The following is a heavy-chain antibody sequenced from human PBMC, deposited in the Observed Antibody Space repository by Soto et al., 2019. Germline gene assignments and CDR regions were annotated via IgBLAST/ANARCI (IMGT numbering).Heavy chain of an antibody. D-gene: IGHD6-19*01. Sequence: QLQLQESGPGLVKPSETLSLTCTVSGGSISSSSYYWGWIRQPPGKGLEWIGSIYYSGSTYYNPSLKSRVTISVDTSKNQFSLKLSSVTAADTAVYYCARHDIAVAAPGDWGQGTLVTVSS. CDR2: IYYSGST. CDR1: GGSISSSSYY. CDR3: ARHDIAVAAPGD. V-gene: IGHV4-39*01. J-gene: IGHJ4*02.